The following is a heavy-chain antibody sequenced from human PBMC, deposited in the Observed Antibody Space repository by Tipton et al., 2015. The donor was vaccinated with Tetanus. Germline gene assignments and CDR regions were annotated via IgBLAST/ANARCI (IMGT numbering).Heavy chain of an antibody. J-gene: IGHJ6*02. CDR3: ARDGEITMVRGVGYYYGMDV. CDR1: GGSLSRGGYY. CDR2: IYFSGSS. D-gene: IGHD3-10*01. Sequence: TLSLTCTVSGGSLSRGGYYWTWIRQHPGKGLEWLGGIYFSGSSYYNPSLKSRVTISVDTSKNQFSLKLSSVTAADTAVYYCARDGEITMVRGVGYYYGMDVWGQGTTVTVSS. V-gene: IGHV4-31*03.